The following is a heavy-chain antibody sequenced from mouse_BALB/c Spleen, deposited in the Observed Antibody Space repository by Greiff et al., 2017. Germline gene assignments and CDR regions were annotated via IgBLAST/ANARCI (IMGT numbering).Heavy chain of an antibody. J-gene: IGHJ3*01. CDR3: ARAGDGNYPAWFAY. CDR1: GFTFSDYG. V-gene: IGHV5-15*02. Sequence: EVQLVESGGGLVQPGGSRKLSCAASGFTFSDYGMAWVRQAPGKGPEWVAFISNLAYSIYYADTVTGRFTISRENAKNTLYLEMSSLRSEDTAMYYCARAGDGNYPAWFAYWGQGTLVTVSA. D-gene: IGHD2-1*01. CDR2: ISNLAYSI.